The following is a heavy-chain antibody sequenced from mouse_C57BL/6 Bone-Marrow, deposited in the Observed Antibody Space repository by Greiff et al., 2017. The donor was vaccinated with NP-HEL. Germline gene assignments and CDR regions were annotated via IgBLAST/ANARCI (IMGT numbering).Heavy chain of an antibody. V-gene: IGHV5-6*02. Sequence: EVMLVESGGDLVKPGGSLKLSCAASGFTFSSYGMSWVRQTPDKRLEWVATISSGGSYTYYPDSVKGRFTISRDNATNTLYLQMSRLKSEDTAMYYCARHYYGSSWYYYAMDYWGQGTSVTVSS. CDR2: ISSGGSYT. J-gene: IGHJ4*01. D-gene: IGHD1-1*01. CDR3: ARHYYGSSWYYYAMDY. CDR1: GFTFSSYG.